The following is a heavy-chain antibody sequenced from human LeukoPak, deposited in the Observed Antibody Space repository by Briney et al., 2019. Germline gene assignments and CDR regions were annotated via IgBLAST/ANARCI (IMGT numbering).Heavy chain of an antibody. Sequence: SVKVSCKASGYTLTTYGISWVRQAPGQGLEWMGRIIPILGIANYAQKFQGRVTITADKSTSTAYMELSSLRSEDTAVYYCARDVNEMATIGYNGYWGQGTLVTVSS. V-gene: IGHV1-69*04. J-gene: IGHJ4*02. D-gene: IGHD5-24*01. CDR1: GYTLTTYG. CDR2: IIPILGIA. CDR3: ARDVNEMATIGYNGY.